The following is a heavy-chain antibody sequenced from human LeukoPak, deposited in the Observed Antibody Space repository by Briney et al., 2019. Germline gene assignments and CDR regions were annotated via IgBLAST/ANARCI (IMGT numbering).Heavy chain of an antibody. Sequence: PSETLSLTCAVYGGSFSGYYWSWIRQPPGKGLEWIGEINHSGSTNYNPSLKSRVTISVDTSKNQFSLKLSSVTAADTAVYCCARDPYSGSYWFDPWGQGTLVTVSS. CDR1: GGSFSGYY. CDR2: INHSGST. D-gene: IGHD1-26*01. CDR3: ARDPYSGSYWFDP. J-gene: IGHJ5*02. V-gene: IGHV4-34*01.